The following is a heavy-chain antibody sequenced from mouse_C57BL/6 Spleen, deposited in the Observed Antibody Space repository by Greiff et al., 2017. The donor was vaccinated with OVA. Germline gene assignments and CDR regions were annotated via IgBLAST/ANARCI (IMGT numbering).Heavy chain of an antibody. D-gene: IGHD2-1*01. CDR2: ISSGSSTI. CDR3: ARNYGNPPWFAY. V-gene: IGHV5-17*01. CDR1: GFTFSDYG. Sequence: EVKLEESGGGLVKPGGSLKLSCAASGFTFSDYGMHWVRQAPEKGLEWVAYISSGSSTIYYADTVKGRFTISRDNAKNTLFLQMTSLRSEDTAMYYCARNYGNPPWFAYWGQGTLVTVSA. J-gene: IGHJ3*01.